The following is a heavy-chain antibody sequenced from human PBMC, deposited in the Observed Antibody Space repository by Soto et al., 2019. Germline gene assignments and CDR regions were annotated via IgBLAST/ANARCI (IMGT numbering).Heavy chain of an antibody. CDR3: ATGGIYCRTTGCPYWYLDL. Sequence: QVQLQESGPGLVEPSGTLSLTCAVSSGSISTNSWWSWVRQPPGKGLEWIGEIYHSGSTNYNPSLKMRVSISVDKSKSQFSLKLNSVTAADTAVYYCATGGIYCRTTGCPYWYLDLWGRGTMVSVSS. CDR2: IYHSGST. D-gene: IGHD2-2*01. CDR1: SGSISTNSW. V-gene: IGHV4-4*02. J-gene: IGHJ2*01.